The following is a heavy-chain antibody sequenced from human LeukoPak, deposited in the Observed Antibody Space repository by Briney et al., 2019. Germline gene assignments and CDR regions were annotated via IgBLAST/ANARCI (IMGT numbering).Heavy chain of an antibody. CDR1: GFTFSSYE. Sequence: PGGSLRLSCAASGFTFSSYEMNWVRQAPGKGLEWVSYISSGGSIVYYADSVKGRFTISRDNAKNSLYLQMNSLRAEDMAVYYCARNREGYNWWGQGTLVTVSS. J-gene: IGHJ4*02. CDR3: ARNREGYNW. V-gene: IGHV3-48*03. CDR2: ISSGGSIV. D-gene: IGHD5-24*01.